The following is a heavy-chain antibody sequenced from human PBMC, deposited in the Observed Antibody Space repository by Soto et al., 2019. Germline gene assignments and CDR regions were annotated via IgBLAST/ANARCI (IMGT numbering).Heavy chain of an antibody. V-gene: IGHV3-21*01. J-gene: IGHJ6*03. CDR1: GFTFSSYS. CDR3: AREAGLYTVTTGGYYYYYMDV. CDR2: ISSSSSYI. D-gene: IGHD4-17*01. Sequence: EVQLVESGGGLVKPGGSLRLSCAASGFTFSSYSMNWVRQAPGKGLEWVSSISSSSSYIYYADSVKGRFTISRDNAKNSLYLQMNSLRDEDTAVYYCAREAGLYTVTTGGYYYYYMDVWGKGTTVTVSS.